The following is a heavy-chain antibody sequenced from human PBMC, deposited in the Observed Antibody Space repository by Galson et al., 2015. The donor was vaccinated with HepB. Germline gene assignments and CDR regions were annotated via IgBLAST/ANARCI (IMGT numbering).Heavy chain of an antibody. CDR1: GFSFTSYC. D-gene: IGHD3-3*02. V-gene: IGHV5-51*01. CDR3: AVPRIRGIFDGFDL. Sequence: QSGAEVKKPGESLKISCKAFGFSFTSYCIAWVRQMPGKGLKWMGVIYSVDSDTKYSPSFQGQVTIPADKSITTAYRQWSSLKSSDTVIYYCAVPRIRGIFDGFDLWGLGTTVIVSS. J-gene: IGHJ6*02. CDR2: IYSVDSDT.